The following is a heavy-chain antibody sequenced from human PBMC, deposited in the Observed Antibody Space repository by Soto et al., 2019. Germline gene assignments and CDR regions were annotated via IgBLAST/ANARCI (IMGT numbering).Heavy chain of an antibody. J-gene: IGHJ5*02. Sequence: QVQLQESGPGLVKPSQTLSLTCTVSGDSISRGGYYWNWLRQHPRKGLEWIGYIYHSGSTIYNPSLKSGATISVDTSKNRLALELSNVTAADTAVYYCARDGAGAYGLGWFDPWGQGILVTVSS. CDR3: ARDGAGAYGLGWFDP. CDR2: IYHSGST. CDR1: GDSISRGGYY. V-gene: IGHV4-31*03. D-gene: IGHD2-21*01.